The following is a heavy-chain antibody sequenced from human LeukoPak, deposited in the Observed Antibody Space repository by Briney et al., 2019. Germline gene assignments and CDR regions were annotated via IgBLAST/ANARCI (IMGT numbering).Heavy chain of an antibody. CDR2: IKSKTDGGTT. CDR1: GFTFNNAW. Sequence: PGGSLRLSCAASGFTFNNAWMSWVRQAPGKGLEWVGRIKSKTDGGTTDYAAPVKGRFTISRDDSKNTLYLQMNSLKIEDTAVYYCTTDSIVVVIIGGHYYYMDVWGKGTTVTVSS. V-gene: IGHV3-15*01. CDR3: TTDSIVVVIIGGHYYYMDV. J-gene: IGHJ6*03. D-gene: IGHD2-21*01.